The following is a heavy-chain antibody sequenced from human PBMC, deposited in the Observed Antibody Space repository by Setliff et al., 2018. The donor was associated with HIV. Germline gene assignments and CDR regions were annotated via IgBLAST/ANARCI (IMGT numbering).Heavy chain of an antibody. Sequence: PSETLSLTCSVSGGSIRSGSYYWSWIRQPAGKGLEWIGHIYSTGGTRYNPSLESRLTILVDTSRNQFSLNLRSVTAADTAVYYCARGRVFCNGDSCYHLDYWGQGIPVTVSS. CDR2: IYSTGGT. CDR1: GGSIRSGSYY. V-gene: IGHV4-61*09. D-gene: IGHD2-15*01. J-gene: IGHJ4*02. CDR3: ARGRVFCNGDSCYHLDY.